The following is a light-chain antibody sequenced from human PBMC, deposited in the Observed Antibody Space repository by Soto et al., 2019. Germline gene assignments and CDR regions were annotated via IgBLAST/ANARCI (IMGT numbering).Light chain of an antibody. CDR3: QHYNSYTIT. J-gene: IGKJ5*01. Sequence: DIQLTQSPSFLSASVGDTVTITCRASQALSNYLAWYQQKPGKAPDLLIYSASTLRSGVPSRFSGSGSGTEFTLTISSLQPDDFATYYCQHYNSYTITFGQGTRLEIK. CDR2: SAS. CDR1: QALSNY. V-gene: IGKV1-9*01.